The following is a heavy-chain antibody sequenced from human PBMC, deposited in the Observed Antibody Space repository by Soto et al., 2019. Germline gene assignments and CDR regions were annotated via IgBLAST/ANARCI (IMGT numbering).Heavy chain of an antibody. V-gene: IGHV3-23*01. CDR1: GFTFSTYA. CDR3: AKDSFINLRGYDSY. Sequence: GGSLRLSCAASGFTFSTYAMIWVRQAPGKGLEWVSAISGSGDSTYYADSVKGRFTIPRDNSKNTLYLQMSSLRAEDTAIYYCAKDSFINLRGYDSYWGQGTLVTVSS. CDR2: ISGSGDST. D-gene: IGHD5-12*01. J-gene: IGHJ4*02.